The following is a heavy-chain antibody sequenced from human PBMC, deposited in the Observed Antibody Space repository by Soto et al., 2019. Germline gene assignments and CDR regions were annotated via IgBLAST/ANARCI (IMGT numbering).Heavy chain of an antibody. V-gene: IGHV3-30*18. CDR3: GKDVGDYVPYYYGVDV. D-gene: IGHD3-10*02. CDR2: IAYDGNEK. CDR1: GFTFKTHA. J-gene: IGHJ6*02. Sequence: QVQLVESGGGVVQPGTSLRLSCAASGFTFKTHAMHWVRQAPGKGLEWMAVIAYDGNEKFYADSVKGRFTISRDTSKNALYLQINTLRNEDTAVYYCGKDVGDYVPYYYGVDVWGQGTTVTFSS.